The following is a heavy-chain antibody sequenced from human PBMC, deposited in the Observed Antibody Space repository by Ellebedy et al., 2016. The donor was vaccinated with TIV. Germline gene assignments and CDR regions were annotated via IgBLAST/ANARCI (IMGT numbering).Heavy chain of an antibody. Sequence: GESLKISCAASGFTVSSNYMSWVRQAPGKGLEWVSVIYSGGSTYYTDSVKGRFTISRDNSKNTLYLQMNNLRAEDTAVYYCAREKSSGFGQLAYGYWGQGILVTVSS. V-gene: IGHV3-66*01. CDR3: AREKSSGFGQLAYGY. D-gene: IGHD3-10*01. CDR1: GFTVSSNY. CDR2: IYSGGST. J-gene: IGHJ4*02.